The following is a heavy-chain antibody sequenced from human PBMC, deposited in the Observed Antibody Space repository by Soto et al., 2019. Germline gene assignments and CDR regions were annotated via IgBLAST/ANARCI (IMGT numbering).Heavy chain of an antibody. V-gene: IGHV3-21*01. D-gene: IGHD5-12*01. CDR1: GFTFSSYS. Sequence: EVQLVESGGGLVKPGGSLRLSCAASGFTFSSYSMNWVRQAPGQGLEWVSSISSSSSYIYYADSMKGRFTISRDNAKNSLYLQMNSLRAEDTAVYYCARGVATMLDWDLDLWGRGTLVTVSS. CDR2: ISSSSSYI. J-gene: IGHJ2*01. CDR3: ARGVATMLDWDLDL.